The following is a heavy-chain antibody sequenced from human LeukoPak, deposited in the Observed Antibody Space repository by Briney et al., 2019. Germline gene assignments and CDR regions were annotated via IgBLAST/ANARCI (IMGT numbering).Heavy chain of an antibody. CDR2: TYYRSKLYN. CDR1: GDSVSSNSAA. D-gene: IGHD2-2*01. J-gene: IGHJ4*02. CDR3: ARSHCSSTSCYLVAAAVSLAEFDY. V-gene: IGHV6-1*01. Sequence: SQTLSLTCALSGDSVSSNSAAWNWIRQSPSRGLEWLGRTYYRSKLYNDYAVSVKSRITINPDTSKNQFSLQLNSVTPEDTAVYYRARSHCSSTSCYLVAAAVSLAEFDYWGQGTLVTVSS.